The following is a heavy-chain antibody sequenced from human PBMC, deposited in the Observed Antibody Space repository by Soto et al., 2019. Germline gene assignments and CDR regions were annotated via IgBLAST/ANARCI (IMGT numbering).Heavy chain of an antibody. CDR3: ARDLLVYCGGDCYPRDYFDL. Sequence: GGSLRLSCAASGFTFSGYWMSWVRQAPGKGLEWVANIKQDGSEKYCVDSVKGRFTISRDNAKNSLYLQMNSLRAEDTAMYYCARDLLVYCGGDCYPRDYFDLWGRGTLVPVSS. J-gene: IGHJ2*01. CDR1: GFTFSGYW. D-gene: IGHD2-21*02. V-gene: IGHV3-7*01. CDR2: IKQDGSEK.